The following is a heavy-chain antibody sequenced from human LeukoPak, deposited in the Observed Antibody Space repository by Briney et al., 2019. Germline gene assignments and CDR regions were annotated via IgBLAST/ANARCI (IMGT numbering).Heavy chain of an antibody. Sequence: GGSLRLSCAASGFTFTSYAMTWVRQAPGKGLEWVSTISGSGGTTYYADSVKGRFTISRHNSERSVYLQMNSLRAEDTAVYYCAKDRAYYDNGGYYYWGQGTLVTVSS. CDR3: AKDRAYYDNGGYYY. CDR2: ISGSGGTT. V-gene: IGHV3-23*01. J-gene: IGHJ4*02. CDR1: GFTFTSYA. D-gene: IGHD3-22*01.